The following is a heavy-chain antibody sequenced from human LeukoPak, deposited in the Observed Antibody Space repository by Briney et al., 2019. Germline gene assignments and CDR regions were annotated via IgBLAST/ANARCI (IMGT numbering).Heavy chain of an antibody. D-gene: IGHD6-6*01. CDR3: ARDLGSSSPGHY. CDR2: SIPIFGTA. Sequence: SVNVSCKASVCTVSSYAISWVRQAPGQGLEWMGGSIPIFGTANYAQKFQGRVTITADESTSTAYMELSRLRSEDTAVYYCARDLGSSSPGHYXGQGTLVTVSS. J-gene: IGHJ4*02. CDR1: VCTVSSYA. V-gene: IGHV1-69*01.